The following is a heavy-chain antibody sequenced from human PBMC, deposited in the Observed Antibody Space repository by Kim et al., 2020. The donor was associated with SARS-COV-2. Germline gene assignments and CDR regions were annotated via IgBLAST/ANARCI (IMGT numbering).Heavy chain of an antibody. CDR3: WGGTHSSSWYGANNWFDP. CDR1: GGSFSGYY. CDR2: ISQSGST. Sequence: SETLSLTCAVYGGSFSGYYLSWIRQPPGKGLEWIGEISQSGSTNYYAAPKGRGTISSDTSKNQSLLKLSPVLAADAAVMYCWGGTHSSSWYGANNWFDP. V-gene: IGHV4-34*01. D-gene: IGHD6-13*01. J-gene: IGHJ5*02.